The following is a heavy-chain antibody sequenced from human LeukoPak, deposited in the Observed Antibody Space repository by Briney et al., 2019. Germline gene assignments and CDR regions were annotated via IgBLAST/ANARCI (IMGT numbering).Heavy chain of an antibody. CDR3: AKSYSVTGTFPALDY. CDR2: ISSTSAYI. D-gene: IGHD6-19*01. V-gene: IGHV3-21*01. J-gene: IGHJ4*02. Sequence: GGSLRLSCATSGFTFSNYGMNWVRQAPGKGLDWVSSISSTSAYIYYADSVKGRFTISRDNAKNSLYLQMDSLRAEDTAVHYCAKSYSVTGTFPALDYWGQGTLVTVSS. CDR1: GFTFSNYG.